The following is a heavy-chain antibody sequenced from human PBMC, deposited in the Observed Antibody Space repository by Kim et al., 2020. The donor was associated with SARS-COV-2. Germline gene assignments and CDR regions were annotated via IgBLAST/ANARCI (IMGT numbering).Heavy chain of an antibody. CDR1: GGSISSYY. Sequence: SETLSLTCTVSGGSISSYYWSWIRQPPGKGLEWIGYIYYSGSTNYNPSLKSRVTISVDTSKNQFSLKLSSVTAADTAVYYCARGSYKVGQQLVLNYYYYGMDVWGQGTTVTVSS. D-gene: IGHD6-13*01. CDR2: IYYSGST. J-gene: IGHJ6*02. V-gene: IGHV4-59*08. CDR3: ARGSYKVGQQLVLNYYYYGMDV.